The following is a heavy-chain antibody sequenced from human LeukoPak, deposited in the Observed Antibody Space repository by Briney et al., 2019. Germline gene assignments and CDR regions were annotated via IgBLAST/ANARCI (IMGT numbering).Heavy chain of an antibody. CDR2: ISSSSSYI. CDR1: GFTFSSYS. V-gene: IGHV3-21*04. J-gene: IGHJ4*02. Sequence: AGGSLRLSCAASGFTFSSYSMNWVRQAPGKGLEWVSSISSSSSYIYYADSVKGRFTISRDNAKNSLYLQMNSLRAEDTAVYYCAKVRQQLPRDWGQGTLVTVSS. CDR3: AKVRQQLPRD. D-gene: IGHD6-13*01.